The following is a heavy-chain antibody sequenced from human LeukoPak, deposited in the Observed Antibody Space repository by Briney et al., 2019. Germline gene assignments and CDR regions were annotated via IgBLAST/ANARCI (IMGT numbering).Heavy chain of an antibody. CDR2: ISSNGGST. Sequence: GGSLRLSCAASGFTFSSYAMHWVRQAPGKGLEYVSAISSNGGSTYYANSVKGRFTISRDNSKNTLYLQTGSLRAEDMAVYYCARTDYGDYDYYYYGMDVWGQGTTVTVSS. J-gene: IGHJ6*02. V-gene: IGHV3-64*01. D-gene: IGHD4-17*01. CDR1: GFTFSSYA. CDR3: ARTDYGDYDYYYYGMDV.